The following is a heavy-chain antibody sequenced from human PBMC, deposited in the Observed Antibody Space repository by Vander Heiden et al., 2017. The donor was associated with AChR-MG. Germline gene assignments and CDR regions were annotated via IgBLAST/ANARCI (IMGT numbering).Heavy chain of an antibody. V-gene: IGHV1-8*01. CDR2: VNPDSGKT. J-gene: IGHJ4*02. Sequence: QVQLVQSGAELQKPGASVRVSCKASGYTFTSYDIDWVRQATGQGLEWMGWVNPDSGKTGYAPKFQGRVTMTRDTSISTAYMELSSLRSEDTAVYYCARVPAGYSSGWYPLDWGQGTLVTVSS. CDR1: GYTFTSYD. CDR3: ARVPAGYSSGWYPLD. D-gene: IGHD6-19*01.